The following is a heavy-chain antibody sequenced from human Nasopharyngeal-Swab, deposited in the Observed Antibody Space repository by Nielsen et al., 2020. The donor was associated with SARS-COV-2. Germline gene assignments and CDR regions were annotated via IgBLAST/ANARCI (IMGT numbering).Heavy chain of an antibody. D-gene: IGHD3-3*01. Sequence: WIRQPPGKGLEWVGLIWYDGSNKYYADSVKGRFTISRDSSKNTLYLQMNSLRAEDTAVYYCARDFGENSSIDYWGQGTLVTVSS. CDR3: ARDFGENSSIDY. V-gene: IGHV3-33*01. J-gene: IGHJ4*02. CDR2: IWYDGSNK.